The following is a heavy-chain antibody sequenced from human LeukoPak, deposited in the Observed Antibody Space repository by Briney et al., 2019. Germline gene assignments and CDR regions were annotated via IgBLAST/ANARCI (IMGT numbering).Heavy chain of an antibody. D-gene: IGHD3-16*01. J-gene: IGHJ6*03. V-gene: IGHV4-4*07. CDR2: IYFSGST. Sequence: SETLSLTCNVSGGSINDFYGSWIRQSAGRGLEWMGRIYFSGSTNANPSLKSRVTLSVDTSKNQFSLKLRSVTAADTAVYFCAREGKWFGGHYYYMDCWGEGIMVAVS. CDR1: GGSINDFY. CDR3: AREGKWFGGHYYYMDC.